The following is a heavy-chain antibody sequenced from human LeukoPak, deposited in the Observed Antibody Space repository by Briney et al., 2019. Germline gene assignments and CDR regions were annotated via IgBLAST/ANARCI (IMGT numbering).Heavy chain of an antibody. D-gene: IGHD2-15*01. Sequence: ASVKVSCKASGYSFTGYYMHWVRQAPGQGLEWMGWINPDSGTTKYAQKFQGRVTMTEDTSTDTAYMELSSLRSEDTAVYYCATGSTRRYCSGGSCLFFDYWGQGTLVTVSS. CDR3: ATGSTRRYCSGGSCLFFDY. J-gene: IGHJ4*02. CDR1: GYSFTGYY. CDR2: INPDSGTT. V-gene: IGHV1-2*02.